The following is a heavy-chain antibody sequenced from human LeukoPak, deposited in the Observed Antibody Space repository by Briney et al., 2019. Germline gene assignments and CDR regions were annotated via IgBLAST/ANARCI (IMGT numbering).Heavy chain of an antibody. CDR3: ARGIGRSGGWYPEADFDY. Sequence: GASVKVSCKASGYTFTSYAMHWVRQAPGQRLEWMGWINAGNGNTKYSQKFQGRVTITRDTSASTAYMELSSLRPEDTAVYYCARGIGRSGGWYPEADFDYWGQGTLVTVSS. V-gene: IGHV1-3*01. D-gene: IGHD6-19*01. CDR2: INAGNGNT. CDR1: GYTFTSYA. J-gene: IGHJ4*02.